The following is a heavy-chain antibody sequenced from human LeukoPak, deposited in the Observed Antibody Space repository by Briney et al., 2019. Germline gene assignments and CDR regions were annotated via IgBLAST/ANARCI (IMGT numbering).Heavy chain of an antibody. Sequence: SETLSLTCTVSGASISSSYWSWVRQPAGEGLEWIGRIYTSGSTNYKPSLKSRVTMSVDTSKNQFSLKLTSVTAADTAVYYCARDGVENSSWYPLDSWGPGTLVTVSS. CDR2: IYTSGST. CDR1: GASISSSY. D-gene: IGHD6-13*01. V-gene: IGHV4-4*07. CDR3: ARDGVENSSWYPLDS. J-gene: IGHJ4*02.